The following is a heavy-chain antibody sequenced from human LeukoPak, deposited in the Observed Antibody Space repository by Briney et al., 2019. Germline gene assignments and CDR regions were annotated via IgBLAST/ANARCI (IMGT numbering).Heavy chain of an antibody. V-gene: IGHV3-48*01. CDR1: GFIFSTYN. Sequence: GGSLRLSCAASGFIFSTYNMNWFRQAPGKGLEWISYISSSSSAIYYADSVKGRFTISRDNAKHSLYLQMNSLRAEDTAVYYCARGRSGSYGFFDYWSLGNLVTVSS. CDR3: ARGRSGSYGFFDY. CDR2: ISSSSSAI. J-gene: IGHJ4*02. D-gene: IGHD3-10*01.